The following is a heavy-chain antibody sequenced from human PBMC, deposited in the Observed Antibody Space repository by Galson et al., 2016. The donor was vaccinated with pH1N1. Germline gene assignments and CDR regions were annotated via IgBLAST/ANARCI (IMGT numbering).Heavy chain of an antibody. CDR3: ARAIGSRSAY. J-gene: IGHJ4*02. Sequence: LRLSCAASGFTFSNYWMHWVRQVPGKGLEWVANINEDGSETYYVDSVRGRFTISRDNPKNSLYLQMSSLRDEDAALYYCARAIGSRSAYWGQGTLVTVSS. D-gene: IGHD3-16*02. CDR1: GFTFSNYW. CDR2: INEDGSET. V-gene: IGHV3-7*01.